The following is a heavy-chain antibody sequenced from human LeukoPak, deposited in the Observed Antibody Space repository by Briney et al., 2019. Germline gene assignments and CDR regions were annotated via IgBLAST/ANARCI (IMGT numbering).Heavy chain of an antibody. Sequence: SETLSLTCTVSGGSISSYYWSWIRQPPGKGLEWIGYIYYSGSTNYNPSLKSRVTISVDTSKNQFSLKLSSVTAADTAVYYCARDGPHYYDSSGYYPSGAHLRFDPWGQGTLVTVSS. V-gene: IGHV4-59*01. CDR1: GGSISSYY. CDR2: IYYSGST. CDR3: ARDGPHYYDSSGYYPSGAHLRFDP. D-gene: IGHD3-22*01. J-gene: IGHJ5*02.